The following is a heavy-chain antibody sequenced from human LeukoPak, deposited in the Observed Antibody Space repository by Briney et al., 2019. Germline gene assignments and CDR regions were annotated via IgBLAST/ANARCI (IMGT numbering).Heavy chain of an antibody. CDR2: ISSSSGNI. V-gene: IGHV3-21*01. Sequence: GGSLRLSCAASGFTFSSYSMNWVRQAPGKGLEWVSSISSSSGNIYYADSVKGRFTISRDNARNSLYLQMNSLRAEDTAVYYCARGRSYGINLGWGIFGYWGQGTLVTVSS. D-gene: IGHD1-26*01. J-gene: IGHJ4*02. CDR3: ARGRSYGINLGWGIFGY. CDR1: GFTFSSYS.